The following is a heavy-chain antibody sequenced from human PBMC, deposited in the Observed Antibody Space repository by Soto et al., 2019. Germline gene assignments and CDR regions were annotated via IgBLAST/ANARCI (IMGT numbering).Heavy chain of an antibody. V-gene: IGHV1-8*01. CDR2: MNPNSGNT. CDR1: GYTFTSYD. J-gene: IGHJ6*03. CDR3: AREYSHFWSGYYSNYYYYMDV. D-gene: IGHD3-3*01. Sequence: ASVKVSCKASGYTFTSYDINWVRQATGQGLEWMGWMNPNSGNTGYAQKFQGRVTMTRNTSISTAYMELSSLRSEDTAVYYCAREYSHFWSGYYSNYYYYMDVWGKGTTVTVSS.